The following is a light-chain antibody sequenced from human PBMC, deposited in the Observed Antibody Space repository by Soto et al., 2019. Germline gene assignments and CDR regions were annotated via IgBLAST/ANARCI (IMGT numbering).Light chain of an antibody. J-gene: IGKJ1*01. CDR2: AAS. V-gene: IGKV1-17*02. CDR3: LQHYSYHRT. CDR1: QAIGTA. Sequence: DIQITQSPSTLSSSVGDRVTITCRASQAIGTALGWYQQKPGKAPKRLIYAASSLQSGAPPRFSGSGSGTDFTLTIRNMQPGDFATYFCLQHYSYHRTFGQGTKVDIK.